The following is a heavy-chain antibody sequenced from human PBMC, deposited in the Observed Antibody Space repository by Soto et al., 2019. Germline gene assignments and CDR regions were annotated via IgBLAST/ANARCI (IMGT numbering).Heavy chain of an antibody. V-gene: IGHV3-74*01. J-gene: IGHJ4*02. CDR3: LRGNSGYGNFDY. D-gene: IGHD5-12*01. CDR2: IKGDGSET. CDR1: GFSFSSYW. Sequence: GGSLRLSCAASGFSFSSYWMHWVRQAPGKGLVWVSRIKGDGSETNYADSVKGRFTISRDNAKNTLYLQLNSLRAEDTAVYYCLRGNSGYGNFDYWGQGTRVTVSS.